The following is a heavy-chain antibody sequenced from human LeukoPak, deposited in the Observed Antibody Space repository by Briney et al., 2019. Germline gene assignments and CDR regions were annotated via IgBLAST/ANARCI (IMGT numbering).Heavy chain of an antibody. CDR3: ARDHNWGFDY. CDR2: ISSGGGAI. V-gene: IGHV3-48*02. J-gene: IGHJ4*02. Sequence: GGSLRLSCAASGFTVSSNYMSWVRQAPGKGLEWVSYISSGGGAIYYADSVKGRFTISRDNAKNSLYLQMNSLRDEDTALYYCARDHNWGFDYWGQGTLVTVSS. D-gene: IGHD7-27*01. CDR1: GFTVSSNY.